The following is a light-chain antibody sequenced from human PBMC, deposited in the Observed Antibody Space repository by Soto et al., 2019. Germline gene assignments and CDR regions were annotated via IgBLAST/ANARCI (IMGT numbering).Light chain of an antibody. CDR1: QDISRY. J-gene: IGKJ2*01. CDR2: DAS. V-gene: IGKV1-33*01. Sequence: DIQMTQSPSSLSASVGDRVTITCQASQDISRYLSWHQLKPGKAPQLLIHDASSLETGVPSRFTGSGSGTDFTFTISSLQPEDTGTYYCQQYDNLPYTFGQGTKLEIK. CDR3: QQYDNLPYT.